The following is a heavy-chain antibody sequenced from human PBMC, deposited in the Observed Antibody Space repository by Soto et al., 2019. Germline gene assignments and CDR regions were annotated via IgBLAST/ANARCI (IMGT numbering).Heavy chain of an antibody. CDR3: ARHVHSGSYWEWFDP. V-gene: IGHV4-59*08. CDR2: IYYSGST. J-gene: IGHJ5*02. Sequence: SETLSLTCTVSGGSISSYYWSWIRQPPGKGLEWIGYIYYSGSTNYNPSLKSRVTISVDTSKNQFSLKLSSVTAADTAVYYCARHVHSGSYWEWFDPWGQGTLVTVSS. D-gene: IGHD1-26*01. CDR1: GGSISSYY.